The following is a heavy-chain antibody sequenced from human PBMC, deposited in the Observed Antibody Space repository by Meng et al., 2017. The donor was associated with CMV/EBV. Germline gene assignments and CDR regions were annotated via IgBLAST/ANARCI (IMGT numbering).Heavy chain of an antibody. Sequence: GGSLRLSCAASGFTFSSYAMHWVRQAPGKGLEWVAVISYDGSNKYYADSVKGRFTISRDNSKNTLYLQMNSLRAEDTVVYYCARGINNFDYWGQGTLVTVSS. J-gene: IGHJ4*02. CDR1: GFTFSSYA. CDR2: ISYDGSNK. V-gene: IGHV3-30-3*01. D-gene: IGHD3-16*01. CDR3: ARGINNFDY.